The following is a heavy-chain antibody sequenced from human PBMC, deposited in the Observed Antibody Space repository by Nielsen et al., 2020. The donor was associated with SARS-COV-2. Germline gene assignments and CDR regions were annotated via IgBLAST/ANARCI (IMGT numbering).Heavy chain of an antibody. CDR1: GFTFSRHA. D-gene: IGHD3-10*01. J-gene: IGHJ4*02. Sequence: GGSLRLSCAASGFTFSRHAMNWVRQAPGKGLEWVSLISGSGGSTYYADSVKGRFSISRDNSKNTLYLQMNSLRAEDTAVYYCAKRSGYGSGSILYWGQGTLVTVSS. CDR2: ISGSGGST. CDR3: AKRSGYGSGSILY. V-gene: IGHV3-23*01.